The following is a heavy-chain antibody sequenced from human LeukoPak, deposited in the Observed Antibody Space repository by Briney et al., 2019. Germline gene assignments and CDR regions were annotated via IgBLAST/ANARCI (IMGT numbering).Heavy chain of an antibody. CDR1: GYTFTGYY. Sequence: ASVKVSCKASGYTFTGYYMHWVRQAPGQGLEWMGRINPNSGGTNYAQKFQCRVTMTRDTSISTAYMELSRMRSDDTAVYYCARPHTVLYNWFDPWGQGTLVTVSS. J-gene: IGHJ5*02. CDR2: INPNSGGT. V-gene: IGHV1-2*06. D-gene: IGHD4-11*01. CDR3: ARPHTVLYNWFDP.